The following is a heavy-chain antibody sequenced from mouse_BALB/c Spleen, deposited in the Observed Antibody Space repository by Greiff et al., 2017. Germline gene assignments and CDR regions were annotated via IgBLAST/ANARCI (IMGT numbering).Heavy chain of an antibody. CDR2: IWSGGST. Sequence: QVQLKESGPGLVQPSQSLSITCTVSGFSLTSYGVHWVRQSPGKGLEWLGVIWSGGSTDYNAAFISRLSISKDNSKSQVFFKMNSLQANDTAIYYCARKPLRTYGAMDYWGQGTSVTVSS. CDR1: GFSLTSYG. J-gene: IGHJ4*01. CDR3: ARKPLRTYGAMDY. D-gene: IGHD1-1*01. V-gene: IGHV2-2*02.